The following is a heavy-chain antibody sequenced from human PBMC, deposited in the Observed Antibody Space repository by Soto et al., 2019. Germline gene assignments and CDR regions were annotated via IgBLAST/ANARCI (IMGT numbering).Heavy chain of an antibody. J-gene: IGHJ4*02. Sequence: GGSLRLSCAASGFTFSSYGMHWVRQAPGKGLEWVAVISYDGSNKYYADSVKGRFTISRDNSKDTLYLQMNSLRAEDTAVYYCAKDASPTYYYDSSGYYNRHFDYWGQGTLVTVSS. V-gene: IGHV3-30*18. D-gene: IGHD3-22*01. CDR1: GFTFSSYG. CDR2: ISYDGSNK. CDR3: AKDASPTYYYDSSGYYNRHFDY.